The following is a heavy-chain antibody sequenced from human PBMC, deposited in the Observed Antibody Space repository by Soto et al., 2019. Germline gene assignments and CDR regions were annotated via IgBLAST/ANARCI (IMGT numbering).Heavy chain of an antibody. V-gene: IGHV5-51*01. CDR3: ARYNSYAIDY. CDR1: GYSFTSYW. CDR2: IYPGDSDT. Sequence: PAESQKISCSGSGYSFTSYWIGWVRQMPGKGLEWMGIIYPGDSDTRYSPSFQGQVTISADTSKNQFSLKMTSVTAADRAMYFCARYNSYAIDYWGRGTLVTVSS. D-gene: IGHD2-8*01. J-gene: IGHJ4*02.